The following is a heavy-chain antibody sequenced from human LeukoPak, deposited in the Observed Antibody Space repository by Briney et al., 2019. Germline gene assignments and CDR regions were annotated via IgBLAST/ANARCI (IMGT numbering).Heavy chain of an antibody. CDR3: ARSRDGYNLGY. V-gene: IGHV4-59*01. J-gene: IGHJ4*02. D-gene: IGHD5-24*01. Sequence: ASETLSLTCNVSGGSISYYYWTGIRQPPGRGLEWIGSISNSGSTNYNPSLKSRVTISVDTSKNQISLKLSSVTAADTAVYYCARSRDGYNLGYWGQGTLVTVSS. CDR1: GGSISYYY. CDR2: ISNSGST.